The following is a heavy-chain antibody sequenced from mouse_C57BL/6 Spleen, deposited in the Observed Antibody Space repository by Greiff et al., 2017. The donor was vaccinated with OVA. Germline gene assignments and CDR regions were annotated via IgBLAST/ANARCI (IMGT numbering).Heavy chain of an antibody. CDR2: INPNNGGT. CDR3: ASPYYYGSSYYWYFDV. V-gene: IGHV1-22*01. J-gene: IGHJ1*03. Sequence: EVQLQQSGPELVKPGASVKMSCKASGYTFTDYNMHWVKQSHGKSLEWIGYINPNNGGTSYNQKFKGKATLTVNKSSSTAYMELRSLTSEDSAVYYCASPYYYGSSYYWYFDVWGTGTTVTVSS. D-gene: IGHD1-1*01. CDR1: GYTFTDYN.